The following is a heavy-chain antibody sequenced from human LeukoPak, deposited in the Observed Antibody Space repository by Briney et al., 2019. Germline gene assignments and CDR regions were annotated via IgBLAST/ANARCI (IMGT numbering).Heavy chain of an antibody. D-gene: IGHD3-10*01. CDR2: IYTSGST. CDR1: GGSISSGSYY. V-gene: IGHV4-61*02. Sequence: SETLSLTCTVSGGSISSGSYYWSWIRQPAGKGLEWIGRIYTSGSTNYNPSLKSRVTILVDTSKNQLSLKLSSVTAADTAVYYCARSFLVFGEFPDYWGQGTLVTVSS. J-gene: IGHJ4*02. CDR3: ARSFLVFGEFPDY.